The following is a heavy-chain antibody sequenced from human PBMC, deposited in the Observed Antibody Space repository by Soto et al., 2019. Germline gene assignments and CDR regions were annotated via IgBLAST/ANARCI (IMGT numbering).Heavy chain of an antibody. J-gene: IGHJ4*02. CDR3: AKDMGYCSSTSCREFDY. D-gene: IGHD2-2*01. CDR2: ISYDGSNK. Sequence: QVQLVESGGGVVQPGRSLRLSCAASGFTFSSYGMHWVRQAPGKGLEWVAVISYDGSNKYYADSVKGRFTISRDNSKNTLYLQMNSLKAEDTAVYYCAKDMGYCSSTSCREFDYWGQGTLVTVSS. V-gene: IGHV3-30*18. CDR1: GFTFSSYG.